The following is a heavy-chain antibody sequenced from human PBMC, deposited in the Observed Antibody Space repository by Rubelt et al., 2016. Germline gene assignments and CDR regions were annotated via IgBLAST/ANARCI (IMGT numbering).Heavy chain of an antibody. CDR2: INHSGST. D-gene: IGHD3-3*02. J-gene: IGHJ6*02. CDR1: GGSFSGYY. Sequence: QLQLQESGPGLVKPSETLSLTCAVYGGSFSGYYWSWIRQPPGKGLEWIGEINHSGSTNYNPSLKSRVTISVDTSKNQFSLKLSSVTAADTAAYYCARGIRAILYYGMDVWGQGTTVTVSS. V-gene: IGHV4-34*01. CDR3: ARGIRAILYYGMDV.